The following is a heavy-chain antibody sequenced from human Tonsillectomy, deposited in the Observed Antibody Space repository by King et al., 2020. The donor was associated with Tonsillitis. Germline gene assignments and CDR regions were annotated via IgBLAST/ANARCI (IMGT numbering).Heavy chain of an antibody. CDR1: GYTFTSYA. Sequence: QLVQSGSELKKPGASVKVSCKASGYTFTSYAMNWVRQAPGQGLEWMGWINTNTGNPTYAQGFTGRFVFSLDTSVTTAYLQISSLKAEDTAVYYCAREFKRDCSSTSCHFLYWGQGTLVTVPS. CDR2: INTNTGNP. D-gene: IGHD2-2*01. J-gene: IGHJ4*02. V-gene: IGHV7-4-1*02. CDR3: AREFKRDCSSTSCHFLY.